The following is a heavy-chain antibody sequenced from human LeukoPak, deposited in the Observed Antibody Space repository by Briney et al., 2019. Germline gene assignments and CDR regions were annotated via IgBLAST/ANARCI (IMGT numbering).Heavy chain of an antibody. CDR2: IYYSGST. V-gene: IGHV4-59*08. Sequence: KPSETLSLTCTVSGGSISGYYWSWTRQPPGKALEWLGYIYYSGSTNYNPSLKSRVTMSLDTSRNQLSLKLRSVTAADTAVYYCARLHETGLLFDYWGQGTLVTVSS. CDR1: GGSISGYY. J-gene: IGHJ4*02. D-gene: IGHD3-9*01. CDR3: ARLHETGLLFDY.